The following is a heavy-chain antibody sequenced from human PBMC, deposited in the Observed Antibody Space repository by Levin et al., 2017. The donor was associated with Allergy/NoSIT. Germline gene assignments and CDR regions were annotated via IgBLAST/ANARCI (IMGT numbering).Heavy chain of an antibody. CDR2: INHSGST. J-gene: IGHJ4*02. CDR3: ARLGRSSGWLLDFDY. CDR1: GGSFSGYY. V-gene: IGHV4-34*01. D-gene: IGHD6-19*01. Sequence: GSLRLSCAVYGGSFSGYYWSWIRQPPGKGLEWIGEINHSGSTNYNPSLKSRVTISVDTSKNQFSLKLSSVTAADTAVYYCARLGRSSGWLLDFDYWGQGTLVTVSS.